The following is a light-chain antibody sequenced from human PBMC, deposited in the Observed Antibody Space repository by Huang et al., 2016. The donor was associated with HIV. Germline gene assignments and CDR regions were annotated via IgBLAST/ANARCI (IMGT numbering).Light chain of an antibody. V-gene: IGKV1-33*01. CDR3: QQYDNHTWT. J-gene: IGKJ1*01. CDR1: QDISNY. Sequence: DIQMTQSPSSLSASVGDRVTITCQASQDISNYLNWCQQKPGKAPKLLIDDASNLETGVPSRFSGSGSGTDFTFTISSLQPEDIATYYCQQYDNHTWTFGQGTKVEIK. CDR2: DAS.